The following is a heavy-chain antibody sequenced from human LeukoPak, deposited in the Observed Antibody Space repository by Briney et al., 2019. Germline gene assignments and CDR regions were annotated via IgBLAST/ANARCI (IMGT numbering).Heavy chain of an antibody. Sequence: GGSLRLSCTASGFTFGDYAMSWVRQAPGKGLEWVGFIRSKAYGGTTEYAASVKGRFTISRDDSKSIAYLQMNSLKTEDTAVYYCTRDPARGVTGTRFDYWGQGTLVTVSS. V-gene: IGHV3-49*04. CDR2: IRSKAYGGTT. D-gene: IGHD1-20*01. CDR1: GFTFGDYA. CDR3: TRDPARGVTGTRFDY. J-gene: IGHJ4*02.